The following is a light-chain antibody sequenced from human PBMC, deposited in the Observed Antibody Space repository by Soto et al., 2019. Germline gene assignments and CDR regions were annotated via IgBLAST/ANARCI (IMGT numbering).Light chain of an antibody. Sequence: EIVLTQSPGTVSLSPGERATLSCRASQSVSSNYLAWYQQKPGQAPRLLIYGASSRATGIPDRFSGSGSGTYFTLTITRLDPEDLTVYYCLQYGGSPRTFGQGTKVEIQ. CDR1: QSVSSNY. J-gene: IGKJ1*01. CDR2: GAS. CDR3: LQYGGSPRT. V-gene: IGKV3-20*01.